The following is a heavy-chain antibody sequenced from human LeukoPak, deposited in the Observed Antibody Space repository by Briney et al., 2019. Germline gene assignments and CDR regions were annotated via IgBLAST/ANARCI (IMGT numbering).Heavy chain of an antibody. D-gene: IGHD3-10*01. CDR3: AREYVLLWSGTGGAFDI. CDR2: ISSSSSTI. Sequence: GGSLRLSCAASGFTFSSYSMNWVRQAPGKGLEWVSYISSSSSTIYYADSVKGRFTISRDNAKNSLYLQMNSLRAEDTAVYYCAREYVLLWSGTGGAFDIWGQGTMVTVSS. V-gene: IGHV3-48*01. J-gene: IGHJ3*02. CDR1: GFTFSSYS.